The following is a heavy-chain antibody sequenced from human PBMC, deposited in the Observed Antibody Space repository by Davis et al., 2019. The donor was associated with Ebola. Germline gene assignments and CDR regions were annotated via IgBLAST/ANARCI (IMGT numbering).Heavy chain of an antibody. V-gene: IGHV3-23*01. CDR1: ELTFSTYA. CDR2: ISGSGDST. D-gene: IGHD6-13*01. J-gene: IGHJ4*02. Sequence: GGSLRPSCAAPELTFSTYAMSWVRQAPGKGLEWVSGISGSGDSTYYADYLKGRFTISRDNSKNTLHLQMNSLRAEDTAVYYCAKGGPSVYSSSFTWGQGTLVTVSS. CDR3: AKGGPSVYSSSFT.